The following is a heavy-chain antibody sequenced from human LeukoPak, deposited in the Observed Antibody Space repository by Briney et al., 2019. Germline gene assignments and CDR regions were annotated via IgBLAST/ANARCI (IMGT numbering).Heavy chain of an antibody. Sequence: SVKVSCKASGGTFSSNAISWMRQAPGQGLEWVGGIIPIFGTTNYAQKFQGRVTITTDESTSTAYMELSSLRSEDTAVYYCARPMTTGTSLDYWGQGTLVTVSS. CDR3: ARPMTTGTSLDY. J-gene: IGHJ4*02. CDR1: GGTFSSNA. V-gene: IGHV1-69*05. CDR2: IIPIFGTT. D-gene: IGHD4-17*01.